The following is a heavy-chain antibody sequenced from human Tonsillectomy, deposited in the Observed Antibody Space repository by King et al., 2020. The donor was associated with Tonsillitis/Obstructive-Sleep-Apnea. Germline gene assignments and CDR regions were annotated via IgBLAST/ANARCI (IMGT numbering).Heavy chain of an antibody. Sequence: VQLVESGGGLVQPGRSLRLSCAASGFNFDDYAMHWVRHAPGKGLEWVSGISWDSGSIGYADSVEGRFTISRDNAKNSLYLQMNSLRGEATAWYYCAKGAAGGTEYYFDYWGQGTLVTVSS. V-gene: IGHV3-9*01. J-gene: IGHJ4*02. CDR3: AKGAAGGTEYYFDY. CDR1: GFNFDDYA. D-gene: IGHD6-13*01. CDR2: ISWDSGSI.